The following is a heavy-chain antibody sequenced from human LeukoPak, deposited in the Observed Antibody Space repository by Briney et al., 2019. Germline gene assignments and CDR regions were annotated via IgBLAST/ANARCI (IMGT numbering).Heavy chain of an antibody. CDR1: EFIFSGYW. V-gene: IGHV3-7*01. CDR3: ARDGFVGAADY. J-gene: IGHJ4*02. CDR2: IKQDGSEK. D-gene: IGHD6-13*01. Sequence: PGGSLRLSCAASEFIFSGYWMNWVRQAPGKGLEWVANIKQDGSEKQYVGSVRGRFTISRDNAKNSLYLQMNSLGVEDTAVYYCARDGFVGAADYWGQGTLVTVSS.